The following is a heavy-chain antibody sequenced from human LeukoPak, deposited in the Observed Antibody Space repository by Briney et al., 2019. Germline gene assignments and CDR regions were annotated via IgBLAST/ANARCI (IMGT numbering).Heavy chain of an antibody. Sequence: GASVKVSCKASGYTFTSYYMHWVRQAPGQGLEWMGIINPSGGSTSYAQKFQGRVTMTRDTSISTAYMELSRLRSDDTAVYYCARDREPITMVRGIGVSDLKNAKTGWFYPWGQGTLVTVSS. V-gene: IGHV1-46*01. CDR2: INPSGGST. CDR3: ARDREPITMVRGIGVSDLKNAKTGWFYP. J-gene: IGHJ5*02. CDR1: GYTFTSYY. D-gene: IGHD3-10*01.